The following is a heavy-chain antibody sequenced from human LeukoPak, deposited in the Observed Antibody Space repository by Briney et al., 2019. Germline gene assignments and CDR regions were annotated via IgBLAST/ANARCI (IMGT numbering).Heavy chain of an antibody. CDR1: GFTFSSYA. J-gene: IGHJ6*04. Sequence: PGGSLRLSCAASGFTFSSYAMHWVRQAPGKGLEWVAVISYDGSNKYYADSVKGRFTISRDNSKNTLYLQMNSLRAEDTAVYYCARDAPAGAYYYYGMDVWGKGTTVTVSS. V-gene: IGHV3-30*04. D-gene: IGHD6-13*01. CDR2: ISYDGSNK. CDR3: ARDAPAGAYYYYGMDV.